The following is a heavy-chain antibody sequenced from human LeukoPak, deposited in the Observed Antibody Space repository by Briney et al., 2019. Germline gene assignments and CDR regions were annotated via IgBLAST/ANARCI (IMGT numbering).Heavy chain of an antibody. CDR2: MNPNSGNT. D-gene: IGHD4-17*01. CDR1: GGTFSSCA. Sequence: ASVKVSCKASGGTFSSCAISWVRQATGQGLEWMGWMNPNSGNTGYAQKFQGRVTITRNTSISTAYMELSSLRSEDTAVYYCARGGGGDYAFDPWGQGTLVTVSS. J-gene: IGHJ5*02. V-gene: IGHV1-8*03. CDR3: ARGGGGDYAFDP.